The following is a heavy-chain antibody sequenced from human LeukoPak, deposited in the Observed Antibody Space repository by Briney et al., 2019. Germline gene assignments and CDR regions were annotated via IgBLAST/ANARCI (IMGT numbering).Heavy chain of an antibody. CDR3: ARDPNGVEGKNYFDY. J-gene: IGHJ4*02. V-gene: IGHV4-4*07. CDR1: GGSISSYY. Sequence: LETLSLTCTVSGGSISSYYWSWIRQPAGKGLEWIGRIYTSGSTNYNPSLKSRVTMSVDTSKNQFSLKLSSVTAADTAVYYCARDPNGVEGKNYFDYWGQGTLVTVSS. CDR2: IYTSGST. D-gene: IGHD4-17*01.